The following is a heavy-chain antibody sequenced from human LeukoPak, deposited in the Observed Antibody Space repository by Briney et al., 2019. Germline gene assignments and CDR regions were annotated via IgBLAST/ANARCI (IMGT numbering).Heavy chain of an antibody. CDR2: MSGSGYGT. Sequence: GGSLRLSCVASGFTFSSFAMSWVRQAPGKGLEWVSGMSGSGYGTYYADSVKGRFTISRDNSKNTLYLQMNSLRAEDTAVYYCAKYRVAPRIDYVDVWGKGTTVTVSS. CDR1: GFTFSSFA. V-gene: IGHV3-23*01. CDR3: AKYRVAPRIDYVDV. J-gene: IGHJ6*03. D-gene: IGHD6-6*01.